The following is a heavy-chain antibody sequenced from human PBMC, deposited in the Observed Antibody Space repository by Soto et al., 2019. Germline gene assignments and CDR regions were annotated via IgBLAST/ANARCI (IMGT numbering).Heavy chain of an antibody. D-gene: IGHD2-2*01. J-gene: IGHJ6*03. CDR3: AKSFILWDIVVVPAAMDYYMDV. V-gene: IGHV3-23*01. CDR2: ISGSGGST. Sequence: GGSLRLSCAASGFTFSSYAMSWVRQAPGKGLEWVSAISGSGGSTYYADSVKGRFTISRDNSKNTLYLQMNSLRAEDTAVYYCAKSFILWDIVVVPAAMDYYMDVWGKGTTVTVSS. CDR1: GFTFSSYA.